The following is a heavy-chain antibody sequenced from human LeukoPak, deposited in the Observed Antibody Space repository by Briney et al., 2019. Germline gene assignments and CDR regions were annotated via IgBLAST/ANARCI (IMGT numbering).Heavy chain of an antibody. CDR3: ARSLKGAGMDV. V-gene: IGHV4-59*01. J-gene: IGHJ6*04. Sequence: SETLSLTCTVSGGSISSYYWSWIRQPPGKGLEWIGYIYYSGSTNYNPSLKSRVTISVDTSKNQFSLKLSSVTAADTAVYYCARSLKGAGMDVWGKGTMVTVSS. CDR2: IYYSGST. CDR1: GGSISSYY. D-gene: IGHD3-16*01.